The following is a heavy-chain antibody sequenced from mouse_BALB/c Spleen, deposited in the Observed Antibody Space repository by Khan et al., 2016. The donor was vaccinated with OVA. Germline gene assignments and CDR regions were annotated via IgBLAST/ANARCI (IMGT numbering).Heavy chain of an antibody. D-gene: IGHD1-2*01. Sequence: VQLQQSGPGLVKPSQSLSLTCTVTGYSITSGYGWNWIRQFPGNKLEWMGYISYSGSTNYKPSLKSRISITRDTSKNQFFLQWNSLTTEDTATYYCARTARIKYWGQGTTLTVSS. J-gene: IGHJ2*01. CDR1: GYSITSGYG. CDR3: ARTARIKY. CDR2: ISYSGST. V-gene: IGHV3-2*02.